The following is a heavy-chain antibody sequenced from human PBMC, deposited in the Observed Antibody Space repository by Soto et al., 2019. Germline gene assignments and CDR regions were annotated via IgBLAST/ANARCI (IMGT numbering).Heavy chain of an antibody. D-gene: IGHD6-19*01. J-gene: IGHJ6*02. CDR1: EFTFSNYA. V-gene: IGHV3-23*01. CDR2: ISGSGGDT. CDR3: AKDYVAVAPYSYNGIDG. Sequence: PGGSLRLSCSASEFTFSNYAMSWVRQAPGKGLEWVSVISGSGGDTFYADSVKGRFTISRDNSKNTLYLQMNSLRAEDTAVYYCAKDYVAVAPYSYNGIDGWAQGTTVTISS.